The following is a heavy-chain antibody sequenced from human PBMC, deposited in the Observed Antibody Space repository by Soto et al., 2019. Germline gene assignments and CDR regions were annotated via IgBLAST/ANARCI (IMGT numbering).Heavy chain of an antibody. D-gene: IGHD3-22*01. CDR3: AKSAPYYYDSSGYLSACDY. Sequence: PGGSLRLSCAASGFTFSSYAMSWVRQAPGKGLEWVSAISGSGGSTYYADSVKGRFTISRDNSKNTLYLQMNSLRAEDTAVYYCAKSAPYYYDSSGYLSACDYWGQGTLVTVSS. CDR2: ISGSGGST. J-gene: IGHJ4*02. CDR1: GFTFSSYA. V-gene: IGHV3-23*01.